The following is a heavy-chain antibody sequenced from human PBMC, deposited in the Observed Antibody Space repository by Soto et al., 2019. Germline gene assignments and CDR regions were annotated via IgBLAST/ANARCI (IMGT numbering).Heavy chain of an antibody. V-gene: IGHV1-18*01. CDR2: ISAYNGNT. J-gene: IGHJ6*02. D-gene: IGHD4-17*01. CDR1: GYTFTSYG. CDR3: AGDYGDYASYYYSYYGMDV. Sequence: QVQLVQSGAEVKKPGASVKVSCKASGYTFTSYGISWVRQAPGQGLEWMGWISAYNGNTNYAQKLQGRVTMTTDTSTSTAYMELRSLRSDDTAVYYCAGDYGDYASYYYSYYGMDVWGQGTTVTVSS.